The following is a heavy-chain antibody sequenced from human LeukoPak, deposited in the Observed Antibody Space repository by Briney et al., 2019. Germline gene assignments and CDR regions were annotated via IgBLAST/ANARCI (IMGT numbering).Heavy chain of an antibody. Sequence: PGGSLRLSCATSGFIFSSYNMHWVRQAPRKGLEWVSSINSQSNYIYYADSVKGRFIISRDNAENSLSLQMNSLRAEDTAVYYCAKDRPNYHGPGGDYYKRDGDYWGQGTLVTVSS. CDR1: GFIFSSYN. V-gene: IGHV3-21*04. CDR2: INSQSNYI. D-gene: IGHD3-10*01. J-gene: IGHJ4*02. CDR3: AKDRPNYHGPGGDYYKRDGDY.